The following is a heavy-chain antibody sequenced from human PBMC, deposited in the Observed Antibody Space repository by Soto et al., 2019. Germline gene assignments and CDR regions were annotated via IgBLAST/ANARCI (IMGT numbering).Heavy chain of an antibody. J-gene: IGHJ4*01. V-gene: IGHV4-34*01. CDR1: CESFRGEY. D-gene: IGHD3-10*01. CDR3: ARGESGVPAPFDY. Sequence: TLSLSWSFYCESFRGEYWXLIRQPPGKGLEWIGEINHSGSTNYNPSLKSRVTISVDTSKNQFSLKLSSVTAADTAVYYCARGESGVPAPFDYWGQGTLVTVSS. CDR2: INHSGST.